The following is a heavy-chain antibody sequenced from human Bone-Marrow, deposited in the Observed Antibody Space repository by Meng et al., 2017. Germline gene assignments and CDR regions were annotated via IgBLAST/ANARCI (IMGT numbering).Heavy chain of an antibody. CDR1: GGSFSDYY. J-gene: IGHJ4*02. CDR3: ARGPTTMAHDFDY. V-gene: IGHV4-34*01. D-gene: IGHD4-11*01. CDR2: INHSGST. Sequence: QVHLQQWGAGLLNPSETLSLSGVVSGGSFSDYYWSWIRQPPGKGLEWIGEINHSGSTNYNPSLESRATISVDTSQNNLSLKLSSVTAADSAVYYCARGPTTMAHDFDYWGQGTLVTVSS.